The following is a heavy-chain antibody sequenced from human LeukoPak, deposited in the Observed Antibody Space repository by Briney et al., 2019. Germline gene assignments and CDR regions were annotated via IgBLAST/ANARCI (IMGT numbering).Heavy chain of an antibody. CDR3: ARVHCDYTSCFYFDY. Sequence: PSGTLSLTCAVSGGSISTTDWWTWVRQPPGKGLEWIGEIYHGGSTHYNPSLKSRVTISVDKSKNQFSLKLSSVTAADTAVYYCARVHCDYTSCFYFDYWGQGTLVTVSS. CDR1: GGSISTTDW. V-gene: IGHV4-4*02. D-gene: IGHD2-2*01. J-gene: IGHJ4*02. CDR2: IYHGGST.